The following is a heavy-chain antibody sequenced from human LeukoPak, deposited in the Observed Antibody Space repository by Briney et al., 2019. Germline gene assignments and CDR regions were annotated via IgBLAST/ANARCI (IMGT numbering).Heavy chain of an antibody. J-gene: IGHJ4*02. CDR1: GGSISSSSYY. CDR2: IYYSGST. CDR3: ARVMGWFGGFDY. Sequence: SETLSLTCTVSGGSISSSSYYWGWIRQPPGKGLEWIGSIYYSGSTYYNPSLKSRVTISVDTSKNQFSLKLSSVTAADTAVYYCARVMGWFGGFDYWGQGTLVTVSS. V-gene: IGHV4-39*01. D-gene: IGHD3-10*01.